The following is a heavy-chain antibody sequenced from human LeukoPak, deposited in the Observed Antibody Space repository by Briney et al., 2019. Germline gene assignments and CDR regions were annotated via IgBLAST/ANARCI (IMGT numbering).Heavy chain of an antibody. Sequence: NPGGSLRLSCAASGFTFSSYNMNWVRQAPGKGLEWVSSISSSSSYIYYADSVKGRFTISRDNAKNSLYLQMNSLRAEDTAVYYCARDGNEYSSSREVWLRYMDVWGKGTTVTVSS. V-gene: IGHV3-21*01. CDR1: GFTFSSYN. CDR3: ARDGNEYSSSREVWLRYMDV. D-gene: IGHD6-6*01. CDR2: ISSSSSYI. J-gene: IGHJ6*03.